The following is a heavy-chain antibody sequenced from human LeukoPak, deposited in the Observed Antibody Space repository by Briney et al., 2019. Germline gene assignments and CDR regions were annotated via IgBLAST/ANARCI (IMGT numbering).Heavy chain of an antibody. Sequence: ASVKVSCKASGYTFTSYGISWVRHAPGQGLEWMGWISAYNGNTNYAQKLQGRVTMTTDTSTSTAYMELRSLRSDDTAVYYCARDSKRDDYVWGSYRQFDYWGQGTLVTVS. V-gene: IGHV1-18*01. CDR1: GYTFTSYG. D-gene: IGHD3-16*02. CDR3: ARDSKRDDYVWGSYRQFDY. CDR2: ISAYNGNT. J-gene: IGHJ4*02.